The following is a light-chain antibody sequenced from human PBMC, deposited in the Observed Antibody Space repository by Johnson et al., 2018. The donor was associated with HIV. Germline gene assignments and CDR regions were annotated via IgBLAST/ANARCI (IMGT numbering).Light chain of an antibody. Sequence: QSVLTQPPSVSAAPGQKVTISCSGSSSNIGNNYVSWYQQLPGTAPKLLIYDNNKRPSGIPDRFSGSKSGTSATLGIPGLQPGDEADYYCGTWDSRLSAIYVFGTGTKVTVL. CDR2: DNN. CDR1: SSNIGNNY. V-gene: IGLV1-51*01. CDR3: GTWDSRLSAIYV. J-gene: IGLJ1*01.